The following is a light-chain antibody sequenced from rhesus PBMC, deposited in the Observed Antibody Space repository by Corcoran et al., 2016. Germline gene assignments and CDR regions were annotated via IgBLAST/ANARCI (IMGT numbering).Light chain of an antibody. CDR1: QGINTW. CDR2: KAS. J-gene: IGKJ4*01. CDR3: QLYNSAPFT. V-gene: IGKV1-21*01. Sequence: DIQMTQSPSSLSASVGDRVTITRRASQGINTWLAWYQQKPGKAPKLLIYKASSLQSGVPSRFSGRGSGTDFTLTISRLQPEDFATYYCQLYNSAPFTFGGGTKVEIQ.